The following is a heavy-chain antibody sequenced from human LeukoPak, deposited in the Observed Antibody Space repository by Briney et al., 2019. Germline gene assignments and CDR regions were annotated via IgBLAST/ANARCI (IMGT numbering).Heavy chain of an antibody. J-gene: IGHJ3*01. CDR3: ARDGAEGDDSAFDV. V-gene: IGHV3-72*01. CDR1: GFTLRDYH. D-gene: IGHD3-22*01. CDR2: TRSKVRKYAT. Sequence: SGGSLRLSCVGSGFTLRDYHMDWVRQAPGMGLEWVGRTRSKVRKYATEYAASVKGRFTISRDESENSVFLHLSSLTVEDTALYYCARDGAEGDDSAFDVWGQGTMATVSS.